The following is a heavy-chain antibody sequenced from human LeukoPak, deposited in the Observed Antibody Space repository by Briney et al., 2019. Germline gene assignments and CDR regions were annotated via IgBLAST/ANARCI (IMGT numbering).Heavy chain of an antibody. CDR2: IYYSGST. J-gene: IGHJ3*02. D-gene: IGHD3-22*01. Sequence: SETLSLTCTVSGGSLSSGGYYWSWIRQHPGKGLEWIGYIYYSGSTYYNTSLKSRVTISVDTSKNQFSLKLSSVTAADTAVYYCAREGYYDSSGYYYLARAFDIWGQGTMVTVSS. CDR3: AREGYYDSSGYYYLARAFDI. CDR1: GGSLSSGGYY. V-gene: IGHV4-31*03.